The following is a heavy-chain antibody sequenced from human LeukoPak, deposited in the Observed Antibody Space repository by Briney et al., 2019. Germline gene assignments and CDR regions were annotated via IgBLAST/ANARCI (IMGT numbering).Heavy chain of an antibody. CDR3: ARDHISIAARRGDY. Sequence: GGSLTLSCAASGFTFSSYGMHWVRQAPGKGLEWVANIKQDGSEKYYVDSVKGRFTISRDNAKNSLYLQMNSLRAEDTAVYYCARDHISIAARRGDYWGQGTLVTVSS. V-gene: IGHV3-7*01. J-gene: IGHJ4*02. CDR2: IKQDGSEK. CDR1: GFTFSSYG. D-gene: IGHD6-6*01.